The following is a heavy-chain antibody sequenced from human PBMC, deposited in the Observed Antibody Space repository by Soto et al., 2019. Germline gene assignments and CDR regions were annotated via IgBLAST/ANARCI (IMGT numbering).Heavy chain of an antibody. Sequence: QVQLVESGGGVVQPGTSLRLSCVGSGFTFRSYVIHWVRQAPGKGLEWVALTSYDGSNNFYGDSVKGRFTISRHNSRNTVELQMDSLRFGDTALYYCARWGTTGGLDVWGQGTLDSVSS. CDR1: GFTFRSYV. CDR3: ARWGTTGGLDV. V-gene: IGHV3-33*05. D-gene: IGHD3-16*01. CDR2: TSYDGSNN. J-gene: IGHJ4*02.